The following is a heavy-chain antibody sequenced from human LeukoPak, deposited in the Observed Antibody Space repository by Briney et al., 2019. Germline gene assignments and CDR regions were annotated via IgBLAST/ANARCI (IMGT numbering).Heavy chain of an antibody. Sequence: PGGSLRLSCAASGFTFSSYEMNWVRQAPGKGLEWVSYISSSGSTIYYADSVKGRFTISRDNAKNSLYLQMNSLRAEDTAVYYCAVLAVAARFDYWGQGTLVTVSS. V-gene: IGHV3-48*03. J-gene: IGHJ4*02. CDR2: ISSSGSTI. CDR3: AVLAVAARFDY. D-gene: IGHD6-19*01. CDR1: GFTFSSYE.